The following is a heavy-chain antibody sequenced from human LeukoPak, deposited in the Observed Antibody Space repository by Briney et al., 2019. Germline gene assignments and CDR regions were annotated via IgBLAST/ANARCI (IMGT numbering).Heavy chain of an antibody. D-gene: IGHD1-26*01. V-gene: IGHV1-18*01. Sequence: GASVKVSCKASGYTFTSYGISWVRQDPGQGLEWMGWISAYNGNTNYAQNLQGRVSMTTDTSTSTAYMDLRGLRSDDTAVYYCARAPKWELLPDYFDYWGQGTLVTVSS. J-gene: IGHJ4*02. CDR1: GYTFTSYG. CDR2: ISAYNGNT. CDR3: ARAPKWELLPDYFDY.